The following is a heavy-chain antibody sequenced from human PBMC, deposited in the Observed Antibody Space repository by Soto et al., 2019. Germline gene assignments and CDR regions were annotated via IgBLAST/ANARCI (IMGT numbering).Heavy chain of an antibody. Sequence: SETLSLTCSVSGGSVSSGSYYWSWIRQPPGKGLEWIGYIYYNGRTNYNPSLKSRVTISVDTSKNQFSLKLSSVTAADTAVYYCARDFCGGDCSDDYYYYAMDVWGQGTTVTVS. CDR1: GGSVSSGSYY. V-gene: IGHV4-61*01. J-gene: IGHJ6*02. CDR3: ARDFCGGDCSDDYYYYAMDV. D-gene: IGHD2-21*02. CDR2: IYYNGRT.